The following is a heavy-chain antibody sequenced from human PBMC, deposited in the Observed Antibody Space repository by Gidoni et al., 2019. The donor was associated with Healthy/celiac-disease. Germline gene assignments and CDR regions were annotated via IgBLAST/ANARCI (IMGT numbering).Heavy chain of an antibody. CDR1: GFTFSDSY. Sequence: QVQLVESGGGLVKPVGSLRVSCSSSGFTFSDSYMSWIRQAPGKGLEWVAYISSSDSSILYADSVKGRFTVSRDNAKNSLYLKMNSLRAEDTAVYSCASVRRNWNNFDTWGQGTLVTVSS. CDR2: ISSSDSSI. V-gene: IGHV3-11*01. CDR3: ASVRRNWNNFDT. D-gene: IGHD1-20*01. J-gene: IGHJ4*02.